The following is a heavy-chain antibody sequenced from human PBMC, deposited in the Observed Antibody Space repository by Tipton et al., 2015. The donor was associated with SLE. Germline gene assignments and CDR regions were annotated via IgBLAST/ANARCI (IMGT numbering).Heavy chain of an antibody. J-gene: IGHJ4*03. Sequence: TLSLTCAVYGGSFSGYYWSWIRQPPGKGLEWIGEINHSGSTNYNPSLKSRVTISVDTSKNQFSLKLSSVTAADTAVYYCAGAHLGVFDYWGQGTTVTVSS. V-gene: IGHV4-34*01. D-gene: IGHD2-8*01. CDR1: GGSFSGYY. CDR3: AGAHLGVFDY. CDR2: INHSGST.